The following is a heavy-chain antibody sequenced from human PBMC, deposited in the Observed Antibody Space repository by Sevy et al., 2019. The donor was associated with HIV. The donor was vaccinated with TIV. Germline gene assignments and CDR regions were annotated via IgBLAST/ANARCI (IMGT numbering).Heavy chain of an antibody. J-gene: IGHJ4*02. CDR3: VRRGVDAYNVYFDL. CDR1: GYTFPAFS. Sequence: GGSLRLSCTASGYTFPAFSFNWVRQAPGKGLEWLSYISTGTDHIYYADSAKGRFTISRDDAKNSVYLEMKRLRDQDTALYYCVRRGVDAYNVYFDLWGQGTLVTVSS. D-gene: IGHD3-10*01. V-gene: IGHV3-21*05. CDR2: ISTGTDHI.